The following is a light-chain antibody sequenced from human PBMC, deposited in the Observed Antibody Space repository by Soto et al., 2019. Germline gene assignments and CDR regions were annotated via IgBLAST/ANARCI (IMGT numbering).Light chain of an antibody. CDR1: SSDIGAYEH. CDR2: DVR. Sequence: QSALTQPASVSGSPGQSITISCTGTSSDIGAYEHVSWYQQRPGRAPKVLIYDVRIRPSEVSNRFSGSKSGDTASLTISGLQAEDEAVYYCASKTTSSTVLFGGGTNLTVL. CDR3: ASKTTSSTVL. V-gene: IGLV2-14*03. J-gene: IGLJ2*01.